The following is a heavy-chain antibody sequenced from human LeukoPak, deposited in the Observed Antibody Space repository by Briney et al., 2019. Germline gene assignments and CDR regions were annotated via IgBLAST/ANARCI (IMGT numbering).Heavy chain of an antibody. CDR3: ASPRGRDGYNYGFFDY. V-gene: IGHV1-2*06. D-gene: IGHD5-24*01. Sequence: ASVKVSCKASGYTFTGYYMHWVRKAPGQGREWMGRINPNSGGTNYAQKFQGRVTMTRDTSISTAYMELSRLRSDDTAVYYCASPRGRDGYNYGFFDYWGQGTLVTVSS. J-gene: IGHJ4*02. CDR2: INPNSGGT. CDR1: GYTFTGYY.